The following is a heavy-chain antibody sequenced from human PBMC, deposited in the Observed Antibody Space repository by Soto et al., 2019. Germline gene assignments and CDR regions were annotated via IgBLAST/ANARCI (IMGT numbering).Heavy chain of an antibody. CDR2: ISYGGST. Sequence: QVQLQESGPGLVKPSQTLSLTCTVSGGSIHSGGYCWSWIRQHPGKGLDWIGCISYGGSTSYNPSLKRRVTRSVDTSKNQFSLKLTSVTAADTAVYYCSRGILVWGQGALITVSS. V-gene: IGHV4-31*03. CDR1: GGSIHSGGYC. J-gene: IGHJ4*02. D-gene: IGHD3-16*01. CDR3: SRGILV.